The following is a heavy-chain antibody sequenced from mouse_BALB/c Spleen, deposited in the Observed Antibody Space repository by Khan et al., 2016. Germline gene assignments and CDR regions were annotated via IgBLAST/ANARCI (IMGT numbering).Heavy chain of an antibody. V-gene: IGHV5-17*02. CDR1: GFTFSSFG. Sequence: EVELVESGGGLVQPGGSRKLSCAASGFTFSSFGMHWVRQAPEKGLEWVAYISSGSSTIYYADTVKGRFTISRDTPKNTLFLQMTSLRSEDSTMYYCARNGARNSYAMDYWGQGTSVTVSS. J-gene: IGHJ4*01. CDR2: ISSGSSTI. CDR3: ARNGARNSYAMDY.